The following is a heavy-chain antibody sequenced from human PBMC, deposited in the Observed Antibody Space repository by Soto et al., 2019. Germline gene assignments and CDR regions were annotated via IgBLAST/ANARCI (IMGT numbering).Heavy chain of an antibody. CDR3: ARHVLLWFGESPYYFDY. D-gene: IGHD3-10*01. J-gene: IGHJ4*02. CDR1: GGSISSGDYH. CDR2: IYYSGST. V-gene: IGHV4-30-4*01. Sequence: SETLSLTCTVSGGSISSGDYHWSWIRQPPGKGLEWIGYIYYSGSTYYNPSLKSRVTISVDTSKNQFSLKLSSVTAADTAVYYCARHVLLWFGESPYYFDYWGQGTLVTVSS.